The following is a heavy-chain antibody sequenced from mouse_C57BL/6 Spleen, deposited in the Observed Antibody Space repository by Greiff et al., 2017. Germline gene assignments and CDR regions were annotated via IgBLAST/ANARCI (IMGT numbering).Heavy chain of an antibody. V-gene: IGHV2-6-1*01. CDR1: GFSLTSYG. CDR3: ARHYYGSPWYFDV. D-gene: IGHD1-1*01. CDR2: IWSDGST. J-gene: IGHJ1*03. Sequence: VQLQESGPGLVAPSQSLSITCTVSGFSLTSYGVHWVRQPPGTGLEWLVVIWSDGSTTYNSALKSRLSISKDNSKSQVFLKMNSLQTDDTAMYYCARHYYGSPWYFDVWGTGTTVTVSS.